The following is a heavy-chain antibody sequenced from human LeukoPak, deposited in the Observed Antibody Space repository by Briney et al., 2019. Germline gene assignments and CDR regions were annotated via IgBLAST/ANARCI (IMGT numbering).Heavy chain of an antibody. CDR1: GGTFSSYA. CDR3: ARDAYSGSYAPLRPLGD. V-gene: IGHV1-69*13. Sequence: ASVKVSCKASGGTFSSYAISWVRQAPGQGLEWMGGIIPIFGTANYAQKFQGRVTITADESTSTAYMELRSLRSDDTAVYYCARDAYSGSYAPLRPLGDWGQGTLVTVSS. J-gene: IGHJ4*02. CDR2: IIPIFGTA. D-gene: IGHD1-26*01.